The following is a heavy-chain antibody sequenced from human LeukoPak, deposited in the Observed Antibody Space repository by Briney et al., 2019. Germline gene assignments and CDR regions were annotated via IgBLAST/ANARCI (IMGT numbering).Heavy chain of an antibody. D-gene: IGHD6-13*01. V-gene: IGHV1-2*07. CDR1: RYTFTGFY. CDR2: INPNSGGT. Sequence: PSLSPSSKASRYTFTGFYMHWVRQAPGQGLEWIGCINPNSGGTTYAHKFQGRVTMTRDTSISTAYMELSRLRSDDTAVYYCARALYSSSWPGGYWGQGTLVTVSS. CDR3: ARALYSSSWPGGY. J-gene: IGHJ4*02.